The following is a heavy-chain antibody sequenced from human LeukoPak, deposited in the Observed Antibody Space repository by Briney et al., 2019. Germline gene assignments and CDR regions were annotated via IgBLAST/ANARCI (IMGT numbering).Heavy chain of an antibody. CDR3: ARDSVDSGSYYIKIDI. D-gene: IGHD3-10*01. CDR1: GYTFTTYG. V-gene: IGHV1-18*01. CDR2: ISAYNGNT. Sequence: AAVTVSFQASGYTFTTYGISWVGQAPGQGGEWMGWISAYNGNTNYTQKLQGGVTMTTETLTSTAYIELRSLRSDDTAVYYCARDSVDSGSYYIKIDIWGQGTLVTVSS. J-gene: IGHJ3*02.